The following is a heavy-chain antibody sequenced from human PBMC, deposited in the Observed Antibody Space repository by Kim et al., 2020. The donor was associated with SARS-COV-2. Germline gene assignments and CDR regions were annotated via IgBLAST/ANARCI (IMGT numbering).Heavy chain of an antibody. V-gene: IGHV4-59*13. CDR1: GASIRSYY. J-gene: IGHJ4*02. CDR3: AREYCSSSTCYFDY. CDR2: IDKSGST. D-gene: IGHD2-2*01. Sequence: SETLSLTCTVSGASIRSYYWSWIRQPPGKGLEWIGYIDKSGSTNYNPSLKSRLTISLYTSKNQFSLKLGSVTAADTAVYYCAREYCSSSTCYFDYWGQGTLVTVSS.